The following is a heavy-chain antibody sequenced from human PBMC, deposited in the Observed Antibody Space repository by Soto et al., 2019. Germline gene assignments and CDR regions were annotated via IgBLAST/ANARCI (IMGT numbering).Heavy chain of an antibody. CDR3: ARQKYGVVNVLAFDY. Sequence: GGSLRLSCAASGFTFSSYSMNWVRQAPGKGLEWVSSISSSSSYIYYADSVKGRFTISRDNAKNSLYLQMNSLRAEDTAVYYCARQKYGVVNVLAFDYWGQGTLVTVSS. V-gene: IGHV3-21*01. CDR1: GFTFSSYS. CDR2: ISSSSSYI. J-gene: IGHJ4*02. D-gene: IGHD3-3*01.